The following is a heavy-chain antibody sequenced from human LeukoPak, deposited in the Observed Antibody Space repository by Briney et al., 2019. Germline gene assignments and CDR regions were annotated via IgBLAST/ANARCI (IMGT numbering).Heavy chain of an antibody. CDR3: ARQEGGIQQWSYYFDF. J-gene: IGHJ4*02. CDR2: IYYSGST. Sequence: SETLSLTCTVSGGSISSSRYYWGWIRQSPGKGLEWIGTIYYSGSTYYNPSLKSRVTMSVDTSKNQFSLELTSVTPADTALYYCARQEGGIQQWSYYFDFWGQGTLATVSS. V-gene: IGHV4-39*01. D-gene: IGHD5-18*01. CDR1: GGSISSSRYY.